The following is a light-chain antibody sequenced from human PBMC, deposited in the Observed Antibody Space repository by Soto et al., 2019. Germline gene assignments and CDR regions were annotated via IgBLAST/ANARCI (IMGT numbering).Light chain of an antibody. CDR2: DAY. CDR3: QQYVSSPWA. Sequence: EVVLTQSPVTLSLSPGERATLSCRASQSFRGLLAWYQQKPGQAPRLLIYDAYNRATGIPPRFSGSGSGTDFTLTISRLEPEDFAVYYCQQYVSSPWAFGQGTKVEI. CDR1: QSFRGL. J-gene: IGKJ1*01. V-gene: IGKV3-20*01.